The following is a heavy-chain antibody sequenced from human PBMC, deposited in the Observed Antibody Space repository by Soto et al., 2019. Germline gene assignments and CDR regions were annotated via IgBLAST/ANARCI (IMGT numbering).Heavy chain of an antibody. CDR1: GFTFSDYY. J-gene: IGHJ3*02. CDR3: ARQRQYCSGLSFDTLDAFDI. Sequence: QVQLVESGGGLVKPGGSLRLSCAASGFTFSDYYMSWIRQAPGKGLEWVSYISSSGSTIYYADSVKGRFTISRENDKNSLYLQMNSLRAEDTAVYYCARQRQYCSGLSFDTLDAFDIWGQGTMVTVSS. D-gene: IGHD2-15*01. V-gene: IGHV3-11*01. CDR2: ISSSGSTI.